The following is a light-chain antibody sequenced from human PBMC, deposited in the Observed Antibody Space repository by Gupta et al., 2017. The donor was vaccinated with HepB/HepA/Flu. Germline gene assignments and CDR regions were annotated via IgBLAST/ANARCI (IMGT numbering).Light chain of an antibody. CDR2: KVS. CDR1: RSLVSTDGKTY. J-gene: IGKJ2*01. CDR3: MQYTWWTDT. V-gene: IGKV2-30*01. Sequence: DVVLTKSPLSLPVTLGPTASISCTSSRSLVSTDGKTYVDWFHQGPGQSPRRLRYKVSKRDSGVPDRVSGRGSGTDVTLKIRRVEAEDLGVYDCMQYTWWTDTCGQGKKLEIK.